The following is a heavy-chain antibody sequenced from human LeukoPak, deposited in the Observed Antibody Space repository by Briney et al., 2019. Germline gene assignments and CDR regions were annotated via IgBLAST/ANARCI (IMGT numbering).Heavy chain of an antibody. CDR3: ARRLTQYDCFDP. CDR2: TYYRSTWYN. CDR1: GDSFSSNSVT. Sequence: SQTLSLTCAISGDSFSSNSVTWNWIRQSPSRGLEWLGRTYYRSTWYNDYAVSGRGRITVNPDTSKNQFSLHLNSVTPEYTAVYYCARRLTQYDCFDPWGQGILVTVSS. V-gene: IGHV6-1*01. J-gene: IGHJ5*02. D-gene: IGHD2-2*01.